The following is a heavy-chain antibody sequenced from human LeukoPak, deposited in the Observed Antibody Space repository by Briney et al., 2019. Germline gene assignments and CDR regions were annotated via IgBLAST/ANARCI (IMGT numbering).Heavy chain of an antibody. V-gene: IGHV1-46*01. CDR2: INPSGGST. CDR1: GYTFTSYY. J-gene: IGHJ3*02. CDR3: ATEKWEAFDI. Sequence: ASVKVSCKASGYTFTSYYMHWVRQAPGQGLEWMGIINPSGGSTSYAQKFQGRVTMTEDTSTDTAYMELSSLRSEDTAVYYCATEKWEAFDIWGQGTMVTVSS. D-gene: IGHD1-26*01.